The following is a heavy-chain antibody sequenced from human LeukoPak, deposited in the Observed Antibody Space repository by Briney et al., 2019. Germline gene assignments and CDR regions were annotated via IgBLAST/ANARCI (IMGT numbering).Heavy chain of an antibody. CDR3: VRVVTTRSGWYHFDN. CDR2: SATTKPNSCTT. CDR1: GFSIADHH. D-gene: IGHD6-13*01. Sequence: GGSLRLSCAGAGFSIADHHMDWVRQAQGTGLEWIGRSATTKPNSCTTQYAASVRGRFTISRDDSQNSLYLHLNSLKTEDTAVYYCVRVVTTRSGWYHFDNWGLGTLVSVSS. J-gene: IGHJ4*02. V-gene: IGHV3-72*01.